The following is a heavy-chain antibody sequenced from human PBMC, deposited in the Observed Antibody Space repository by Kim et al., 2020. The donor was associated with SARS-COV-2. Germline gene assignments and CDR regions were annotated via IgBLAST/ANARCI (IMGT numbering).Heavy chain of an antibody. CDR1: GFTFSSYG. J-gene: IGHJ6*02. D-gene: IGHD6-13*01. CDR2: ISYDGSNK. CDR3: ANSVAAAGTDYGVDA. Sequence: GGSLRLSCAASGFTFSSYGMHWVRQAPGKGLEWVAVISYDGSNKYYADSMKGRFTISRDNSKNTLYLQMTSLRAEETAVYYCANSVAAAGTDYGVDAWGQGTTVTVSS. V-gene: IGHV3-30*18.